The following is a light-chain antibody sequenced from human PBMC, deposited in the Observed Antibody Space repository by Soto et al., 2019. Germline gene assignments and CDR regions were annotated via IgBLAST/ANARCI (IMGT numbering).Light chain of an antibody. V-gene: IGKV2-30*01. CDR3: IQRTHWPPRT. CDR2: QAS. J-gene: IGKJ2*01. CDR1: QSLVYSDGNAY. Sequence: EVVLTQSPLSLPVILGQPASISCRSSQSLVYSDGNAYLNWFHQRPGQSPRRLIYQASKRDSGVPDRFSGSGSGSDFTRKISGVEAEDVVVYYCIQRTHWPPRTFGHGTKLESK.